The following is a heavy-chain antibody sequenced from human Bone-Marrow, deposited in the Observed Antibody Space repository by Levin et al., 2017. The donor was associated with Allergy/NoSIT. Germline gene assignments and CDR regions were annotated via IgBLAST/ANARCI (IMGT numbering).Heavy chain of an antibody. D-gene: IGHD3-10*01. V-gene: IGHV5-51*01. Sequence: GGSLRLSCKGSGYSFTSYWIGWVRQMPGKGLEWMGIIYPGDSDTRYSPSFQGQVTISADKSISTAYLQWSSLKASDTAMYYCARHRMVRGVIAEFDYWGQGTLVTVSS. CDR2: IYPGDSDT. CDR1: GYSFTSYW. CDR3: ARHRMVRGVIAEFDY. J-gene: IGHJ4*02.